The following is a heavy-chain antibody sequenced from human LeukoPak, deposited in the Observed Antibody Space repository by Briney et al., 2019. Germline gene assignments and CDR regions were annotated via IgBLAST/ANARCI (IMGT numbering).Heavy chain of an antibody. V-gene: IGHV3-23*01. D-gene: IGHD6-19*01. Sequence: SGGSLRLSYAASGFTFSSYAMSWVRQAPGKGLEWVSVISGSGGSTYYADSVKGRFTISRDNSKNTLYLQMNSPRADDTAVYYCANSLAVTGLFDYWGQGSLVTVSS. CDR2: ISGSGGST. J-gene: IGHJ4*02. CDR3: ANSLAVTGLFDY. CDR1: GFTFSSYA.